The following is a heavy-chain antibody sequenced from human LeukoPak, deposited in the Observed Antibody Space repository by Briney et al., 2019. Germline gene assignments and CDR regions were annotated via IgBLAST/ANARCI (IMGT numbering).Heavy chain of an antibody. CDR1: GDSINSYY. V-gene: IGHV4-59*08. D-gene: IGHD3-9*01. CDR3: ARHGHDTGNYEAHFDD. CDR2: IHYSGHT. J-gene: IGHJ4*02. Sequence: PSETLSLTCTVSGDSINSYYWRWIRQPPGKELEWIEYIHYSGHTNSNPSLKSRVTISVDTSKSQFSLELSSVTAADTAVYYCARHGHDTGNYEAHFDDWGQGDLVTVSS.